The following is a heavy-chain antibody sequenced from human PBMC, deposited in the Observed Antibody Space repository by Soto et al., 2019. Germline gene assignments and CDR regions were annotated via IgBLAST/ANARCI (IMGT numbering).Heavy chain of an antibody. CDR2: IIPIFGTA. CDR1: GGTLGSYA. J-gene: IGHJ6*02. V-gene: IGHV1-69*13. D-gene: IGHD3-10*01. CDR3: ARVDGSGSIWDVPKNYYYYGMDV. Sequence: GASVKVSCKASGGTLGSYASSWVRQAPGQGLEWMGGIIPIFGTANYAQKFQGRVTITADESTSTAYMELSSLRSEDTAVYYCARVDGSGSIWDVPKNYYYYGMDVWGQGTTVTVSS.